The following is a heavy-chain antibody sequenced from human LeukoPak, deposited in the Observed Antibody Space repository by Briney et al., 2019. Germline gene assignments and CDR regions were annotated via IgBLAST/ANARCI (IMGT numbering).Heavy chain of an antibody. D-gene: IGHD3-22*01. CDR1: GYTFTSYY. J-gene: IGHJ4*02. CDR2: INPSGGST. CDR3: ARGDYGGDDYYDSSGWIG. V-gene: IGHV1-46*01. Sequence: ASVKVSCKASGYTFTSYYMHWVRQAPGQGLEWMGIINPSGGSTSYAQKFQGRVTMTRDTSTSTVYMELSSLRSEDTAVYYCARGDYGGDDYYDSSGWIGWGQGTLVTVSS.